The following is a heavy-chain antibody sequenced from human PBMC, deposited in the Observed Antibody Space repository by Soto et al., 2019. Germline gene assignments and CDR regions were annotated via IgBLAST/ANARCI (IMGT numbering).Heavy chain of an antibody. CDR3: TTVDKRLEPGPKTFDY. CDR1: GFTFSNAW. Sequence: GGSLRLSCAASGFTFSNAWMSWVRQAPGKGLEWVGRIKSKTDGGEIDYAAPVIGRFTISREDSKNTLYLQMNSLKTEDTAVYYCTTVDKRLEPGPKTFDYWGQGTLVTVSS. CDR2: IKSKTDGGEI. J-gene: IGHJ4*02. D-gene: IGHD1-1*01. V-gene: IGHV3-15*01.